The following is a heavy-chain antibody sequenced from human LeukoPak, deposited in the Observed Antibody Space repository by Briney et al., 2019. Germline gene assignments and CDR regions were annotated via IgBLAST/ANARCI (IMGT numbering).Heavy chain of an antibody. CDR1: GFTFSSYA. J-gene: IGHJ6*03. CDR2: ISYDGSNK. Sequence: PGGSLRLSCAASGFTFSSYAMHWVRQAPGKGLEWVAVISYDGSNKYYADSVKGRFTISRDNSKNTLYLQMNSLRAEDTALYYCARERDSSSWSGGSYYYYYMDVWGKGTTVTVSS. D-gene: IGHD6-13*01. CDR3: ARERDSSSWSGGSYYYYYMDV. V-gene: IGHV3-30*04.